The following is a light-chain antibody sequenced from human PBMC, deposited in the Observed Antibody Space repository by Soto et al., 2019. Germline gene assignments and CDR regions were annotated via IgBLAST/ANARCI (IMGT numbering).Light chain of an antibody. CDR2: KAS. J-gene: IGKJ1*01. CDR1: QSIRSW. V-gene: IGKV1-5*03. Sequence: DIQMTQSPSTLSTSVGDRVTITCRASQSIRSWLAWYQQKPGTAPKLLIYKASTLESGVPSRFSGSGSGTEFTLTISSLQPDDFATYYCQQYNSYPWTFGQGTKVEIK. CDR3: QQYNSYPWT.